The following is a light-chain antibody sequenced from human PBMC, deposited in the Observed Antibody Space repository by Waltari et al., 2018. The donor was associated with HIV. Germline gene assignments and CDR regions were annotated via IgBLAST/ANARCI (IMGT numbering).Light chain of an antibody. CDR2: GCN. CDR3: LLYVGASYV. J-gene: IGLJ1*01. Sequence: QTVVTQESSLTVSPGGTVTLTCGLTFGTVSTSCYPNWFQQKPGHPPTALIYGCNTKHRSTPAVYPGSFLGDKETLTWTALRPEDVAIYYCLLYVGASYVFG. CDR1: FGTVSTSCY. V-gene: IGLV7-43*01.